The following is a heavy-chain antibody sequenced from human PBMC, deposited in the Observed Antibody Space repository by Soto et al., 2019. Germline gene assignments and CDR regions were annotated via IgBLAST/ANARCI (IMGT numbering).Heavy chain of an antibody. CDR2: ISYDGGNQ. CDR1: GFTFSSYP. CDR3: ARGPITQTSFIDH. Sequence: GGSLRLSCEASGFTFSSYPMHWVRQAPGKGLEWVTVISYDGGNQYYADSVKGRFTISRDNSKDTLYLQMHSLRSDDTAVYFCARGPITQTSFIDHWGQGTLVTVSS. J-gene: IGHJ4*02. D-gene: IGHD1-20*01. V-gene: IGHV3-30-3*01.